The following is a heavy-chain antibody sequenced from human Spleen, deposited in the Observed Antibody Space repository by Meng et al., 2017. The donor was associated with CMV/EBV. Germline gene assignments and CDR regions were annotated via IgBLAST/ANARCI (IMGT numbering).Heavy chain of an antibody. J-gene: IGHJ6*02. D-gene: IGHD3-22*01. CDR3: AREAYDSSGHYFGSFYHYGLDV. CDR2: IYYSGST. Sequence: SETLSLTCTVSGGSISSSSYYWGWIRQPPGKGLEWIGSIYYSGSTYYNPSLKSRVTISVDTSKNQFSLKLISVTAADTAVYYCAREAYDSSGHYFGSFYHYGLDVWGQGTTVTVSS. V-gene: IGHV4-39*07. CDR1: GGSISSSSYY.